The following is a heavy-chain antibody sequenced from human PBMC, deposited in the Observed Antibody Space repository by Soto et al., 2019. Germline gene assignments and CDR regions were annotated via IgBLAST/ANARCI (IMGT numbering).Heavy chain of an antibody. CDR3: AKYLLPTVPYFDY. CDR2: LTGSGNYV. V-gene: IGHV3-23*01. CDR1: GFTFSTYA. Sequence: GGSLRLSCAASGFTFSTYAMAWVRQAPGEGLEWVSSLTGSGNYVFFADSVRGRFTISRDNSRNTLYLEMNILRAEDTAVHYCAKYLLPTVPYFDYWGQGSLVTVSS. D-gene: IGHD4-17*01. J-gene: IGHJ4*02.